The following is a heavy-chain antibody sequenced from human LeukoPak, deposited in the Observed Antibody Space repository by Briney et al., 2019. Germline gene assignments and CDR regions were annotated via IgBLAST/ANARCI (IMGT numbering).Heavy chain of an antibody. J-gene: IGHJ4*02. D-gene: IGHD6-19*01. Sequence: GGSLRLSCAVSGFTFSRYGMHWVRQAPGKGLERVAFIRFDGSNKYYADSVKGRFTISRDNSKNTLYLQMNSLRAEDTAVYYCSEDHSSHYSSGWVFDYWGQGTLVTVSS. CDR3: SEDHSSHYSSGWVFDY. CDR1: GFTFSRYG. CDR2: IRFDGSNK. V-gene: IGHV3-30*02.